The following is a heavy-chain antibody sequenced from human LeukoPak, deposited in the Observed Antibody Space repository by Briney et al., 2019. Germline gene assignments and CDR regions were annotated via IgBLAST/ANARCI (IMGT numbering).Heavy chain of an antibody. D-gene: IGHD1-1*01. CDR3: ARALGRGRYFDY. V-gene: IGHV3-21*01. CDR1: GFTFSTYN. CDR2: ISDSGTYV. J-gene: IGHJ4*02. Sequence: PGGSLRLSCAASGFTFSTYNMNWVRQAPGKGLEWVSSISDSGTYVYYADSVKGRFTVSRDNAKNSLYLQMNSLRAEDTAVYYCARALGRGRYFDYWGQGTLVTVSS.